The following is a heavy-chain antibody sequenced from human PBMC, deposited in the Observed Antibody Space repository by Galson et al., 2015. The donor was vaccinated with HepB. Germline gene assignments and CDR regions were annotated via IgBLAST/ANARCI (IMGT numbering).Heavy chain of an antibody. CDR2: ISYDGSNK. V-gene: IGHV3-30*04. CDR1: GFTFSSYA. J-gene: IGHJ4*02. D-gene: IGHD1-26*01. CDR3: ARVRRGSYLLDSDY. Sequence: SLRLSCAASGFTFSSYAMHWVRQAPGKGLEWVAVISYDGSNKYYADSVKGRFTISRDNSKNTLYLQMNSLRAEDTAVYYCARVRRGSYLLDSDYWGQGTLVTVSS.